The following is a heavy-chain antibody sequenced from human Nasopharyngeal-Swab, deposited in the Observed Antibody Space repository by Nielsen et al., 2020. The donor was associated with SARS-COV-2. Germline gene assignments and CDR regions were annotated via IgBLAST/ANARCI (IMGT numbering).Heavy chain of an antibody. Sequence: GESLKISCAASGFTFSSYWMSWVRQAPGKGLEWVANIKQDGSEKYYVDSAKGRFTISRDNAKNSLYLQMNSLRAEDTAVYYCARHLTTHPFDYWGQGTLVTVSS. CDR3: ARHLTTHPFDY. D-gene: IGHD4/OR15-4a*01. CDR2: IKQDGSEK. J-gene: IGHJ4*02. CDR1: GFTFSSYW. V-gene: IGHV3-7*03.